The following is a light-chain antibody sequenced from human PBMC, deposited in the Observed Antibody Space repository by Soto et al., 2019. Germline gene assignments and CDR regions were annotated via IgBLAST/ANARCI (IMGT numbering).Light chain of an antibody. CDR1: QSVSSY. V-gene: IGKV3-11*01. CDR2: DAS. J-gene: IGKJ2*01. CDR3: PEHSNWST. Sequence: EIVLTQSPATLSLSPGERATLSCRASQSVSSYLAWYQQKPAQAPTLLIYDASNWATGIPARFSGSGSATDITRTISSLAPADLAVYYGPEHSNWSTFGQGSALEIK.